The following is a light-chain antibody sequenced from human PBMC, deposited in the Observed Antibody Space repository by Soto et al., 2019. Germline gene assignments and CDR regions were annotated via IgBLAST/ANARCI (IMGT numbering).Light chain of an antibody. CDR3: QNFGDSPFT. V-gene: IGKV3-20*01. CDR1: ETISSHY. CDR2: GAS. Sequence: EIDLMQSPDTLSLSPGERATLSCRASETISSHYIAWYQQKPGQAPRLLIFGASTRATGIPDRFSGSWSGTDFTLTISRLEPEDFAVYYCQNFGDSPFTFGPGTKVDIK. J-gene: IGKJ3*01.